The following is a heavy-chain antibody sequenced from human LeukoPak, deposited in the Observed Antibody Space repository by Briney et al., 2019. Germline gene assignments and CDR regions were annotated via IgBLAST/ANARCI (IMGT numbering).Heavy chain of an antibody. CDR1: GGTFSSYA. Sequence: SVKVSCKASGGTFSSYAISWVRQAPGQGLEWMGRIIPILGIATYAQKFQGRVTITADKSTSTAYMEMSSLRSEDTAVYYCTRHLVANDAFDIWGQGTMVTVSS. CDR3: TRHLVANDAFDI. V-gene: IGHV1-69*04. D-gene: IGHD2-2*01. J-gene: IGHJ3*02. CDR2: IIPILGIA.